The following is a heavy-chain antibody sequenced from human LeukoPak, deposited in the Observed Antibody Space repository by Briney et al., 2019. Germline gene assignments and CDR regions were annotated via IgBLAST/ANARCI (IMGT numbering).Heavy chain of an antibody. CDR2: IYSGGST. CDR1: GFTVSSNY. D-gene: IGHD2-2*01. CDR3: ARGGCSSTSCYPGRLDY. V-gene: IGHV3-53*01. J-gene: IGHJ4*02. Sequence: GGSLRLSCAASGFTVSSNYMSWVRQAPGKGLEWVSVIYSGGSTYYADSVKGRFTISRDNPKNTLYLQMNSLRAEDTAVYYCARGGCSSTSCYPGRLDYWGQGTLVTVSS.